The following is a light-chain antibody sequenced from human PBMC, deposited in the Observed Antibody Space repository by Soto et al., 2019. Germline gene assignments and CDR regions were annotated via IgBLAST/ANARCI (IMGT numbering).Light chain of an antibody. CDR1: SSNIGSNT. CDR2: SNN. J-gene: IGLJ1*01. V-gene: IGLV1-44*01. Sequence: QAVLTQPPSASGTPGQRVTISCSGSSSNIGSNTVSWYQQRPGTAPKLLIYSNNQRPSGVPDRFSGSKSGTSASLAISGLQSEDEADYYCAAWDDSLSGFYVFGTGTKVTV. CDR3: AAWDDSLSGFYV.